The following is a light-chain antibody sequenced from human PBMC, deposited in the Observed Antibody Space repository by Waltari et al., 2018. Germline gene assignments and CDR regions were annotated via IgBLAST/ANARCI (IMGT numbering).Light chain of an antibody. CDR3: QQYKSWPWT. Sequence: EVVMTQTPATLSVSPGETATLSCRASQSFGGSLAWYQQRPGQTPRLLIYYTSNRATDIPARFSGSGSGTEFALTISGVQSEDVAVYYCQQYKSWPWTFGQGTKVEIK. CDR2: YTS. V-gene: IGKV3-15*01. CDR1: QSFGGS. J-gene: IGKJ1*01.